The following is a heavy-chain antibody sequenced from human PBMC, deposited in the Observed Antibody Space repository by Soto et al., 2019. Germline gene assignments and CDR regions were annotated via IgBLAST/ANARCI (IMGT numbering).Heavy chain of an antibody. CDR2: INHSGST. CDR3: ARDCSGGSCYAPGLDY. V-gene: IGHV4-34*01. Sequence: SETLSLTCAVYGGSFSGYYWSWIRQPPGKGLEWIGEINHSGSTNYNPSLKSRVTISVDTSKNQFSLKLSSVTAADTAVYYCARDCSGGSCYAPGLDYWGQGTLVTVSS. D-gene: IGHD2-15*01. J-gene: IGHJ4*02. CDR1: GGSFSGYY.